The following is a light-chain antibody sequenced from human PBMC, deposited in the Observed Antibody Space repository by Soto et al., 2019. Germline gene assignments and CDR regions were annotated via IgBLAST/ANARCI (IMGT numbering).Light chain of an antibody. Sequence: QAVVTQEPSLTVSPGGTVTLTCGSSTGAVTSGRYPYWFQQKPGQAPRTLIYDTNNKHSWTPARFSGSLLGGKAALTLSGAEAWEEAEYYCPLPYGGGRKVFGGGTKLTVL. CDR2: DTN. CDR3: PLPYGGGRKV. V-gene: IGLV7-46*01. CDR1: TGAVTSGRY. J-gene: IGLJ3*02.